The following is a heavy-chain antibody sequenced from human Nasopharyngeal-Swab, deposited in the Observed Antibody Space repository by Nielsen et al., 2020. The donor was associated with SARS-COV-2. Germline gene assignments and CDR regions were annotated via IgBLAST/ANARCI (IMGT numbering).Heavy chain of an antibody. CDR1: GGNFSSYA. V-gene: IGHV1-69*13. J-gene: IGHJ6*02. D-gene: IGHD2-2*01. Sequence: SVKVSCKASGGNFSSYAISWVRQAPGQGLEWMGGIIPIFGTANYAQKFQGRVTITADESTSTAYMELSSLRSEDTAVYYCARVVPAALGGMDVWGQGTTVTVSS. CDR2: IIPIFGTA. CDR3: ARVVPAALGGMDV.